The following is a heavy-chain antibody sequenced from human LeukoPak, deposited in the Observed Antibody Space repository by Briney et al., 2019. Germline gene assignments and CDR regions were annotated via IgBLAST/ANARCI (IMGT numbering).Heavy chain of an antibody. Sequence: GRSLRLSCITSGFTFSNYGFHWVRQAPGKGLEWTAAIWYDGSKQYYPDSVKGRFTISRDNSKNTIYLQMNSLRIEGTAMYYCARDLSSSWSPGVWGQGTMVSVSS. D-gene: IGHD6-13*01. CDR3: ARDLSSSWSPGV. J-gene: IGHJ3*01. CDR1: GFTFSNYG. CDR2: IWYDGSKQ. V-gene: IGHV3-33*01.